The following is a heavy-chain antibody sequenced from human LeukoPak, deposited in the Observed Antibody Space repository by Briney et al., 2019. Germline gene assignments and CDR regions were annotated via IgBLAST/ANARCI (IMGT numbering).Heavy chain of an antibody. CDR1: GYSISSGYY. D-gene: IGHD1-26*01. CDR2: IYHSGST. V-gene: IGHV4-38-2*02. Sequence: PSETLSLTCTVSGYSISSGYYWGWIRQPPGKGLEWIGSIYHSGSTNYNPSLKSRVTISVDKSKNQFSLKLSSVTAADTAVYYCARDQEGATRQWGQGTLVTVSS. CDR3: ARDQEGATRQ. J-gene: IGHJ4*02.